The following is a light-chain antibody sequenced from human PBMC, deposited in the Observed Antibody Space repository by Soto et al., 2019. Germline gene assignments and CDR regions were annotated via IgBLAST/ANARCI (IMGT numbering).Light chain of an antibody. CDR2: TAS. CDR3: QQSFGTPLT. V-gene: IGKV1-39*01. CDR1: QSISSY. J-gene: IGKJ4*01. Sequence: DIHMTQTPSSLSASVGDRVTITCRASQSISSYLNWYQQKPGKAPKLLIYTASILQSGVPSRFSGSGSGTDFTLTISSLRPEDFATYYCQQSFGTPLTFGGGTKVDIK.